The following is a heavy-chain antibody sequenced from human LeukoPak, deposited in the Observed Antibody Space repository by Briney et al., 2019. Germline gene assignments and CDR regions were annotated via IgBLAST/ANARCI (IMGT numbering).Heavy chain of an antibody. CDR3: ARRGLVAGIYDLVYGFDL. D-gene: IGHD3/OR15-3a*01. CDR2: INPSVGST. CDR1: GYTFTSYY. J-gene: IGHJ3*01. Sequence: ASVKVSCMASGYTFTSYYMHWVRQAPGQGLEWMGIINPSVGSTSYAQKFQGRVTMTRDTSTSTVYMELSSLRYEDTAIYYCARRGLVAGIYDLVYGFDLWGQGTMVTVSS. V-gene: IGHV1-46*01.